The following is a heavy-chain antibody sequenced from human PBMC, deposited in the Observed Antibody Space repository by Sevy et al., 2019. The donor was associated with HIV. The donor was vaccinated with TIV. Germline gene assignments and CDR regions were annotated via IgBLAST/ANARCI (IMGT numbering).Heavy chain of an antibody. Sequence: GGFLRLSCKASGFTFGDYAMSWFRQAPGKGLEWLGFIRNKAYDGTTEYAASVKGRFTISRDDSISIDYLQMNSLKTEDTAVYYCTRDPTEGIAVAGNWYDPWGQGTLVTVSS. J-gene: IGHJ5*02. CDR2: IRNKAYDGTT. CDR1: GFTFGDYA. CDR3: TRDPTEGIAVAGNWYDP. V-gene: IGHV3-49*03. D-gene: IGHD6-19*01.